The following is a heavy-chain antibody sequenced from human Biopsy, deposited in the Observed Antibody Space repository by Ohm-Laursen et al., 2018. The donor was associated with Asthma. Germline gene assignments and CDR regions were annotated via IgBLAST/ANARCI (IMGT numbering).Heavy chain of an antibody. V-gene: IGHV3-53*01. Sequence: GSLRLSCAASGFAVSRDYMFWARQAPGKGLEWVSVIYSGGTSHTADSVRGRFTISRDYSKNTLYLQMHSLRVEDTAVYYCARGDSSNWSHYYFDYWGQGTLVTVSS. CDR2: IYSGGTS. CDR1: GFAVSRDY. CDR3: ARGDSSNWSHYYFDY. D-gene: IGHD3-22*01. J-gene: IGHJ4*02.